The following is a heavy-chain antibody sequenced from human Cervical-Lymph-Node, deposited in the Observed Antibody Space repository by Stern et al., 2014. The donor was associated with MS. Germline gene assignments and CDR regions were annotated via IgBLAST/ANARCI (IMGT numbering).Heavy chain of an antibody. V-gene: IGHV1-2*02. CDR1: GYTFTAYF. J-gene: IGHJ4*02. D-gene: IGHD1-26*01. Sequence: VQLVESGAEVERPGASVKVSCKASGYTFTAYFLHWVRQAPGPGLELMGWISPKTGSATYAQKFQDRVTMTRDTSINTGYMEVSSLRSDDTAVYYCARDRGSYSDYWGQGTLVAVSS. CDR2: ISPKTGSA. CDR3: ARDRGSYSDY.